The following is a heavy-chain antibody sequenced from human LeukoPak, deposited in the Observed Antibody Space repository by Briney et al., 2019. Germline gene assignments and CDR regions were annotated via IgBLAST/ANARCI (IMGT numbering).Heavy chain of an antibody. D-gene: IGHD6-19*01. CDR1: GFTFSSYA. CDR2: ISGSGGST. CDR3: AKSGDMWLVNRRTYIDY. Sequence: GGSLRLSCAASGFTFSSYAMSWVRQAPGKGLEWVSAISGSGGSTYYADSVKGRFTISRDNSKNTLYLQMNSLRAEDTAVYYCAKSGDMWLVNRRTYIDYWGQGTLVTVSS. J-gene: IGHJ4*02. V-gene: IGHV3-23*01.